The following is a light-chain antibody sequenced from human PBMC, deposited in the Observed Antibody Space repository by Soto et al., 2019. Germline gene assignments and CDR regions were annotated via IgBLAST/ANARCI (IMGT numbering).Light chain of an antibody. CDR2: GAS. CDR3: QQLNIFPIP. Sequence: IQLTQSPSSLSASVGDRVTITCRASQGISSFLAWYQQKPGKTPKLLIYGASTLQSGVPSRFSGSGSGTDFTLTIGSLQPEDFATYYCQQLNIFPIPFGPGTKVDIK. CDR1: QGISSF. V-gene: IGKV1-9*01. J-gene: IGKJ3*01.